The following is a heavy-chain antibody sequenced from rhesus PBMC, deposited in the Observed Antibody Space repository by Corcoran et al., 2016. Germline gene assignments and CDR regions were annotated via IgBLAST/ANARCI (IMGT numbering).Heavy chain of an antibody. J-gene: IGHJ4*01. CDR2: IAGSSGST. D-gene: IGHD6S26*01. CDR3: AIAAAGPFDY. Sequence: QAQLQESGPGLVTPSETLSLPRAVSGGPIRGYWWGWYRQPPGKGLEWIGYIAGSSGSTYYNPSLKSRVTISTDTSKNQFSLKLSSVTAADTAVYYCAIAAAGPFDYWGQGVLVTVSS. CDR1: GGPIRGYW. V-gene: IGHV4-165*01.